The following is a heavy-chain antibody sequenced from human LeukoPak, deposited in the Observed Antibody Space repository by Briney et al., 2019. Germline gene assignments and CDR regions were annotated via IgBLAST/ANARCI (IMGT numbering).Heavy chain of an antibody. Sequence: SETLSLSCTVSGGSINSYYWSWIGQPPGMGLEWIGYFYYSGTTNYNPSLKSRVTISVDTSQNQFSLKLSSVTAADTAVYFCARGSSSSHHPALSWGQGTLVTVSS. CDR3: ARGSSSSHHPALS. D-gene: IGHD6-13*01. V-gene: IGHV4-59*01. CDR1: GGSINSYY. CDR2: FYYSGTT. J-gene: IGHJ4*02.